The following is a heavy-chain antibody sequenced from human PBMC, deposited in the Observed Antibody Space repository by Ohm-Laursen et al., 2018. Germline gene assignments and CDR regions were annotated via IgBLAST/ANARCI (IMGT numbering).Heavy chain of an antibody. V-gene: IGHV1-58*01. D-gene: IGHD4-17*01. J-gene: IGHJ3*01. Sequence: SVKVSCKTSGYRFGNSAVQWVRQTRGQGLEWLGWIVVASGARSYTHNLQGRVAISTDVSTGTAYLELSNLRSEDTAVYYCAAESYDSVTCCSFQGWGQGTMVVVSS. CDR2: IVVASGAR. CDR3: AAESYDSVTCCSFQG. CDR1: GYRFGNSA.